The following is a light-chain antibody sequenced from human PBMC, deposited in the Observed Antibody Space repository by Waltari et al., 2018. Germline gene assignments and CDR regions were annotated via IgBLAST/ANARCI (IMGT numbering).Light chain of an antibody. Sequence: EIVLTQSPGTLSLSPGARAALSCRASQGVSSSYLAWYQQKPGQAPRLLIYGASTRPTGIPDRFSGSTSGTDFTLTISRLEPEDFAVYYCLHYGRSVYTFGQGTKLEIK. CDR1: QGVSSSY. CDR2: GAS. V-gene: IGKV3-20*01. CDR3: LHYGRSVYT. J-gene: IGKJ2*01.